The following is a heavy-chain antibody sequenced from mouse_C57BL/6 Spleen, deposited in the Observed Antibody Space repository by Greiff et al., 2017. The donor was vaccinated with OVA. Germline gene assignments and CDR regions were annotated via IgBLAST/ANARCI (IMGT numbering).Heavy chain of an antibody. CDR1: GFTFSDYY. D-gene: IGHD3-1*01. CDR3: AREGYDQEGYAMDY. CDR2: INYDGSST. J-gene: IGHJ4*01. V-gene: IGHV5-16*01. Sequence: EVHLVESEGGLVQPGSSMKLSCTASGFTFSDYYMAWVRQVPEKGLEWVANINYDGSSTYYLDSLKSRFIISRDNAKNILYLQMSSLKSEDTATYYCAREGYDQEGYAMDYWGQGTSVTVSS.